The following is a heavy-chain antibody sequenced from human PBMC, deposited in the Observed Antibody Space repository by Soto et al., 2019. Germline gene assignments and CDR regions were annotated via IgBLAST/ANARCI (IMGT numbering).Heavy chain of an antibody. D-gene: IGHD2-2*02. CDR3: EKDLSVRDIVVVPAAISYYFDY. CDR1: VFTFSGYA. Sequence: SLRLSCAASVFTFSGYAMSWVRQAPGKGLEWVSAISGSGGSTYYADSVKGRFTISRDNSKNTLYLQMNSLRAEDTAVYYCEKDLSVRDIVVVPAAISYYFDYWGQGTLVTVSS. V-gene: IGHV3-23*01. J-gene: IGHJ4*02. CDR2: ISGSGGST.